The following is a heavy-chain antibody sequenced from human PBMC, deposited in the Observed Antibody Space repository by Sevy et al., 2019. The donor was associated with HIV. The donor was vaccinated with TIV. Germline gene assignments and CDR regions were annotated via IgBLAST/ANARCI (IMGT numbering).Heavy chain of an antibody. CDR1: GFTFSSYS. D-gene: IGHD1-26*01. Sequence: GGSLRLSCAASGFTFSSYSMNGVRQAPGKGLEWVSYISSSGSTIYYADSVKGRFTISRDNAKNSLYLQMNSLRDEDTAVYYCARVAQGELGAFDIWGQGTMVTVSS. V-gene: IGHV3-48*02. J-gene: IGHJ3*02. CDR3: ARVAQGELGAFDI. CDR2: ISSSGSTI.